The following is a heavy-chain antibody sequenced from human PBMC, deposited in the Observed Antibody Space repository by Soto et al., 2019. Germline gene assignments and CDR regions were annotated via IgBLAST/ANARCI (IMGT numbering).Heavy chain of an antibody. V-gene: IGHV3-30*18. Sequence: GGSLRLSCAASGFTFSSYGMHWVRQAPGKGLEWVAVISYDGSNKYYADSVKGRFTISKDNSKNTLYLQMNSLRAEDTAVYYWAKSWGIAAYYYYIDVWGKGTTVTVSS. CDR3: AKSWGIAAYYYYIDV. CDR1: GFTFSSYG. CDR2: ISYDGSNK. J-gene: IGHJ6*03. D-gene: IGHD6-13*01.